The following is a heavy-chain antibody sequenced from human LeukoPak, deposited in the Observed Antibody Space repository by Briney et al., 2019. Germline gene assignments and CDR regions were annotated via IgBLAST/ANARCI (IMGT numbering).Heavy chain of an antibody. CDR3: TRDTDYGSATNYFDH. V-gene: IGHV3-43*01. CDR1: GFTLDDYA. D-gene: IGHD3-10*01. Sequence: GGSLRLSCAASGFTLDDYAMHWVRQAPGKGLQWVSLISWEGDTTYYADSVRGRFTISRDNSRNFLYLHMNSLRTDDTAFYYCTRDTDYGSATNYFDHWGQGTLVSVSS. CDR2: ISWEGDTT. J-gene: IGHJ4*02.